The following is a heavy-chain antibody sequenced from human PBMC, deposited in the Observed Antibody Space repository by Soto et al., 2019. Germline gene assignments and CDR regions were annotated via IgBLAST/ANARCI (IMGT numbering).Heavy chain of an antibody. CDR1: GLSFSKFE. CDR2: ISSDGTTI. J-gene: IGHJ4*02. Sequence: PGGSLRLSCEVSGLSFSKFEMTWVRQAPGKGLEWVSSISSDGTTIYYADSVQGRFTISRDNDKNSLYLQMNSLKGEDTATYYCVRVGVVARPYWGQGTPVTVS. D-gene: IGHD2-21*01. CDR3: VRVGVVARPY. V-gene: IGHV3-48*03.